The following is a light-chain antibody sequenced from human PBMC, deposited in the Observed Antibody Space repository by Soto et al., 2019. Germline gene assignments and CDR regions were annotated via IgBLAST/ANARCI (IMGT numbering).Light chain of an antibody. V-gene: IGKV3-15*01. CDR3: QQYNNWWT. CDR1: QSVSSN. CDR2: GAS. J-gene: IGKJ1*01. Sequence: EIVMTQSPATLSVSPGERATLSCRASQSVSSNLAWYQQKPGQAPRLLIYGASTSATGIPARFSGSGSGTEFTLTITSLQSDYFPVYFCQQYNNWWTFGHGTKVEIK.